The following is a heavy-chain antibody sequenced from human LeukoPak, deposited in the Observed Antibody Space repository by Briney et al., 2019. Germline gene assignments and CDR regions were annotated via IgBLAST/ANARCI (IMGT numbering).Heavy chain of an antibody. J-gene: IGHJ5*01. CDR1: GFTVSSNY. D-gene: IGHD6-13*01. CDR3: AGAHSSSWSVF. V-gene: IGHV3-53*01. CDR2: IYSGGST. Sequence: GGSLRLSCAASGFTVSSNYMSWVRQAPGKGLEWVSVIYSGGSTYYADSVKGRFTISRDNSKNTLYLQMNSLRAEDTVVYYCAGAHSSSWSVFWGRGTLVTVSS.